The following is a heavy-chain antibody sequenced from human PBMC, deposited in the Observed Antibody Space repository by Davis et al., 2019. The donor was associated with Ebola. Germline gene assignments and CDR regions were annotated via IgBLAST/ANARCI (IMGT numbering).Heavy chain of an antibody. CDR2: IRYDGSNK. J-gene: IGHJ4*02. CDR1: GFTFSSYG. V-gene: IGHV3-30*02. Sequence: GGSLRLSCAASGFTFSSYGMHCVRQAPGKGLEWVAFIRYDGSNKYYADSVKGRFTISRDNAKNSLYLQMNSLRAEDTAVYYCAIANRGPVADTGDYWGQGTLVTVSS. CDR3: AIANRGPVADTGDY. D-gene: IGHD6-19*01.